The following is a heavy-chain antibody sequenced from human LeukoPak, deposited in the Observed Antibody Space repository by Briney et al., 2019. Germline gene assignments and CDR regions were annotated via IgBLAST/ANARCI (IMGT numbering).Heavy chain of an antibody. CDR3: AREAALYSYDFWSGYSQFDY. J-gene: IGHJ4*02. Sequence: GGSLRLSCAASGFTFSSYWMHWVRHAPGKGLVWVSRINRDGSSTSYADSVKGRFTICRDNAKNTLYLQMNSLRAEDTAVYYCAREAALYSYDFWSGYSQFDYWGQGTLVTVSS. D-gene: IGHD3-3*01. CDR2: INRDGSST. CDR1: GFTFSSYW. V-gene: IGHV3-74*01.